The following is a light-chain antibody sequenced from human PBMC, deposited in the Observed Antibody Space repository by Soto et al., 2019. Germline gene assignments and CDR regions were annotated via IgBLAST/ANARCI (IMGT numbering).Light chain of an antibody. CDR2: LGF. CDR1: QRLLHSNGNIF. Sequence: EIVMTQSPPSLTVTPGEPASISCSSSQRLLHSNGNIFLDWYLQKPGQSPQLLIYLGFNRASGVPDRVSGSGAGTDFTLKISRVEAEDAGFYYCMQALQTPYTFGQGTKLEIK. CDR3: MQALQTPYT. J-gene: IGKJ2*01. V-gene: IGKV2-28*01.